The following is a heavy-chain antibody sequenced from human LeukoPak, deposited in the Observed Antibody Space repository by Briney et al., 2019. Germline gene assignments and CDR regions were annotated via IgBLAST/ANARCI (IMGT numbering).Heavy chain of an antibody. CDR2: IYSDGSDT. V-gene: IGHV3-74*01. J-gene: IGHJ3*01. CDR3: ATDSGHAFSF. Sequence: GGSLRLSCAASGFTFNTAWLHWVRQAPGKGLVWVSRIYSDGSDTTYADSVKGRFTISRDNARNTLYLQMSNLRAEDTAVYYCATDSGHAFSFWGQGTMVTVSS. D-gene: IGHD3-10*01. CDR1: GFTFNTAW.